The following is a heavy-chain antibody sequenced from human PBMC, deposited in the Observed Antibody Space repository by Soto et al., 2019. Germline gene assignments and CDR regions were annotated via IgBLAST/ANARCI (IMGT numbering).Heavy chain of an antibody. CDR3: ARVRQTVDWYFDL. D-gene: IGHD4-17*01. Sequence: WTWLRQHPGKGLEWIGYIYYSGSTYYNPSLKSRVTISVDTSKNQFSLKVSSVTAADTAVYYCARVRQTVDWYFDLWGRGTLVTVSS. J-gene: IGHJ2*01. CDR2: IYYSGST. V-gene: IGHV4-31*02.